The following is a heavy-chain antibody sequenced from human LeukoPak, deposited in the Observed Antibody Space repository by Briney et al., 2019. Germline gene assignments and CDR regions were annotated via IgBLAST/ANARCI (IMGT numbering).Heavy chain of an antibody. CDR2: IFSDASST. V-gene: IGHV3-74*01. D-gene: IGHD6-19*01. CDR3: ARVLPNSGRYFDY. CDR1: GFTASSNY. Sequence: GESLKISCAASGFTASSNYMSWVRQAPGKGRGWVCIFSDASSTNYADSVKGRFTISRDNAKNTLYLQMNSLRADDTAVYYCARVLPNSGRYFDYWGQGTLVTVSS. J-gene: IGHJ4*02.